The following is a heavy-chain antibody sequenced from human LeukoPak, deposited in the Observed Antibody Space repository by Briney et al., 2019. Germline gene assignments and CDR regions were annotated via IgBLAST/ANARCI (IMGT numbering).Heavy chain of an antibody. D-gene: IGHD4-17*01. CDR3: ARGSKQMTTVTTVDFDY. V-gene: IGHV4-34*01. J-gene: IGHJ4*02. CDR2: INHSGST. CDR1: GGSISSYY. Sequence: SETLSLTRTVSGGSISSYYWSWIRQPPGKGLEWIGEINHSGSTNYNPSLKSRVTISVDASKNQFPLKLSSVTAADTAVYYCARGSKQMTTVTTVDFDYWGQGTLVTVSS.